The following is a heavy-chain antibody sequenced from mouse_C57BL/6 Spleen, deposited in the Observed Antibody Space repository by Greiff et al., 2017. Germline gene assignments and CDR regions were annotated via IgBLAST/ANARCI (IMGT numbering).Heavy chain of an antibody. Sequence: VQLQQSGPELVKPGASVKISCKASGYTFTDYYMNWVKQSHGKSLEWIGDINPNNGGTSYNQKFKGKATLTVDKSSSTAYMELRSLTSEDSAVYYCARQTARCAMDYWGQGTSVTVSS. CDR3: ARQTARCAMDY. J-gene: IGHJ4*01. D-gene: IGHD3-1*01. CDR2: INPNNGGT. CDR1: GYTFTDYY. V-gene: IGHV1-26*01.